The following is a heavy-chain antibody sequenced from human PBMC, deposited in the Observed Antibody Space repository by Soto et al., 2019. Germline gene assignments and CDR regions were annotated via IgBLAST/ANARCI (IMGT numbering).Heavy chain of an antibody. CDR3: ARDLAYYYGSGSLPYYYYYGMDV. J-gene: IGHJ6*02. D-gene: IGHD3-10*01. Sequence: QVQLVESGGGVVQPGRSLRLSCAASGFTFSSYAMHWVRQAPGKGLEWVAVISYDGCNKYYADSVKGRFTISRDNSKNTLYLQMNSLRAEDTAVYYCARDLAYYYGSGSLPYYYYYGMDVWGQGTTVTVSS. CDR1: GFTFSSYA. CDR2: ISYDGCNK. V-gene: IGHV3-30-3*01.